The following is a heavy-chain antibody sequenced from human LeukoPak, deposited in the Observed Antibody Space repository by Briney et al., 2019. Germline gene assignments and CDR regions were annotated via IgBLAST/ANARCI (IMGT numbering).Heavy chain of an antibody. Sequence: GGSLRLSCAASGFTFGTNPINWVRQAPGRGLEWISYISSSSDTIYYAASVKGRFTISRDNAKDSLYLQMNSLRDEDTAVYYCARGPGYGHYFDYWGQGALVTVSS. J-gene: IGHJ4*02. CDR1: GFTFGTNP. V-gene: IGHV3-48*02. CDR3: ARGPGYGHYFDY. CDR2: ISSSSDTI. D-gene: IGHD5-12*01.